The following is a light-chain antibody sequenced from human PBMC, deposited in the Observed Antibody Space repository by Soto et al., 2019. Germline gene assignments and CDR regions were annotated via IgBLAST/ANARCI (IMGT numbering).Light chain of an antibody. Sequence: QSVLTQPPSASGSPGQSVTISCTGSSSDIGDYYYVPWYQQHPDKAPKLILYEVSKRPSGVPDRFSGSKSGYTASLTVSGLQAEDEADYYCSSYGGSNNLLFGGGTKLTVL. CDR2: EVS. CDR3: SSYGGSNNLL. V-gene: IGLV2-8*01. CDR1: SSDIGDYYY. J-gene: IGLJ2*01.